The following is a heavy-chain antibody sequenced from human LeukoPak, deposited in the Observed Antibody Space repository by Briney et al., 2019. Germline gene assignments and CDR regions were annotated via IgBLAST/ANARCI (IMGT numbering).Heavy chain of an antibody. CDR2: ISSSSSYI. Sequence: GGSLRLSCAASGFTFSSYSMNWVRQAPGKGLEWASSISSSSSYIYYADSVKGRFTISRDNAKNSLYLQMNSLRAEDTAVYYCARALAAAGTGYYFDYWGQGTLVTVSS. J-gene: IGHJ4*02. V-gene: IGHV3-21*01. CDR1: GFTFSSYS. CDR3: ARALAAAGTGYYFDY. D-gene: IGHD6-13*01.